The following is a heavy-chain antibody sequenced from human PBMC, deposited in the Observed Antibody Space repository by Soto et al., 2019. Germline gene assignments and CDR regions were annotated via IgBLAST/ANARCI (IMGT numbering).Heavy chain of an antibody. V-gene: IGHV6-1*01. Sequence: SQTLSLPCAISGDSVSINSAAWNWIRPSPSRGLEWLGRTYYRSKWYNDYAVSVKSRITINPDTSKNQFSLQLNSVTPEDTAVYYCARAVTAMVTFFDYWGQGTLVTVSS. CDR3: ARAVTAMVTFFDY. D-gene: IGHD5-18*01. CDR2: TYYRSKWYN. J-gene: IGHJ4*02. CDR1: GDSVSINSAA.